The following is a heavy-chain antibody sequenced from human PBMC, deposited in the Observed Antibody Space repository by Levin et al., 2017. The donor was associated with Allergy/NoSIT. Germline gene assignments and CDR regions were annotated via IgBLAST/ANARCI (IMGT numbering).Heavy chain of an antibody. Sequence: SVTLSLTCAVSGGSISSSNWWSWVRQPPGKGLEWIGEIYHSGSTNYNPSLKSRVTISVDKSKNQFSLKLSSVTAADTAVYYCARGTDGVNYYYYYYMDGWGKGTTVTVSS. CDR1: GGSISSSNW. CDR2: IYHSGST. CDR3: ARGTDGVNYYYYYYMDG. D-gene: IGHD3/OR15-3a*01. J-gene: IGHJ6*03. V-gene: IGHV4-4*02.